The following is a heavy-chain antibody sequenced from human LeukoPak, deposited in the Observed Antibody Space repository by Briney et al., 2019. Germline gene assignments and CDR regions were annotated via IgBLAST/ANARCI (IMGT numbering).Heavy chain of an antibody. Sequence: GGSLKLTCAASGCTFSSYAMNWVRQAPGHGLELVSVISFSDGGTYYSDPVQRRFTISRDNSKNTLYLQMNSMRAEDTAVYYCAKEVVTTILMDVWGKGTTLTVSS. CDR1: GCTFSSYA. V-gene: IGHV3-23*01. J-gene: IGHJ6*03. CDR2: ISFSDGGT. D-gene: IGHD5-12*01. CDR3: AKEVVTTILMDV.